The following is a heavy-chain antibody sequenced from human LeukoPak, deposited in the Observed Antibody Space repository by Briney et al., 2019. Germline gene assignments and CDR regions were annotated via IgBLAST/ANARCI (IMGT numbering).Heavy chain of an antibody. D-gene: IGHD3-22*01. V-gene: IGHV4-59*01. CDR2: VYYSGST. Sequence: SETLSLTCTVSGGSISSYYWSWIRQPPGKGLEWIGYVYYSGSTNYNPSLKSRVTISVDTSNNQFSLKLSSVTAADTAVYYGARTMLGEDYYDRSGYYQYYFDYWGQGTLVTVSS. CDR1: GGSISSYY. J-gene: IGHJ4*02. CDR3: ARTMLGEDYYDRSGYYQYYFDY.